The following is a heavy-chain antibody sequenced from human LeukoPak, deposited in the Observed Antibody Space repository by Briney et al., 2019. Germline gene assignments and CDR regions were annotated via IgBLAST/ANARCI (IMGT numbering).Heavy chain of an antibody. D-gene: IGHD4-17*01. V-gene: IGHV1-18*01. J-gene: IGHJ4*02. CDR2: ISVYNGNT. CDR3: ARGKGNYGDPASFDY. CDR1: GGTFSSYA. Sequence: RRASVKVSCKASGGTFSSYAFSWVRQAPGQGLEWMGWISVYNGNTNYAQKLQGRVTMTTDTSTSTVYMEVRSLRSDDTAVYYCARGKGNYGDPASFDYWGQGTLVTVSS.